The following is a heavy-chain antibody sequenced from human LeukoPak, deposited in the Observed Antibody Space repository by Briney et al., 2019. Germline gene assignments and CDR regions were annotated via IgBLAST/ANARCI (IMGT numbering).Heavy chain of an antibody. V-gene: IGHV4-34*01. CDR2: INHSSST. CDR3: ARGLGIAAAEN. CDR1: GGTFSGYY. D-gene: IGHD6-13*01. J-gene: IGHJ4*02. Sequence: SEALPQTLVGYGGTFSGYYWRGIGQPPCRGLEWIGEINHSSSTNYNPSLKSRVTISVDTSKNHFSLKLSSVTAADTAVYYCARGLGIAAAENWGQGPLAPVSS.